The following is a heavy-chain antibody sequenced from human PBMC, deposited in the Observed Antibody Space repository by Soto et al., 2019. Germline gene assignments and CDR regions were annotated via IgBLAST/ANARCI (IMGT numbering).Heavy chain of an antibody. Sequence: QLQLQESGPGLVKPSETLSLTCTVSGGSISSSSYYWGWIRQPPGQGLEWIGSIYYSGSTYYNPSLKSRVTISVDTSKNQFCLKLSSVTAADTAVYYCARHPTVTQDFDDWGQGTLVTVSS. J-gene: IGHJ4*02. V-gene: IGHV4-39*01. CDR2: IYYSGST. CDR1: GGSISSSSYY. CDR3: ARHPTVTQDFDD. D-gene: IGHD4-17*01.